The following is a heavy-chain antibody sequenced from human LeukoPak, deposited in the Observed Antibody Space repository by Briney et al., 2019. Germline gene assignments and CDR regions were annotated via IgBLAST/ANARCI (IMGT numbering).Heavy chain of an antibody. CDR2: ISSSASTV. CDR1: GFTFSHYS. Sequence: GGSLRLSCAASGFTFSHYSMNWVRQAPGKGLEWVSYISSSASTVYYADSVKGRFTISRDNAKNSLYLQMNSLRAEDTAVYYCARGPDAFDIWGQGTMVTVSS. V-gene: IGHV3-48*04. CDR3: ARGPDAFDI. J-gene: IGHJ3*02.